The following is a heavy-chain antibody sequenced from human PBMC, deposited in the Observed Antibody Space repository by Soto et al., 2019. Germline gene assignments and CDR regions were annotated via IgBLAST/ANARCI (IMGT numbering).Heavy chain of an antibody. Sequence: QVQLVQSGADMKKPGASVKVSCKASGYTFSSYDLNWVRQASGQGLEWMGWMNPNTGKTGYAQRVPDRVKMTRTTSISTAYLELSSLRSEDTAVYFCARGGWGPPFDFWGQGTPVTVSS. CDR1: GYTFSSYD. D-gene: IGHD3-16*01. CDR3: ARGGWGPPFDF. J-gene: IGHJ4*02. V-gene: IGHV1-8*01. CDR2: MNPNTGKT.